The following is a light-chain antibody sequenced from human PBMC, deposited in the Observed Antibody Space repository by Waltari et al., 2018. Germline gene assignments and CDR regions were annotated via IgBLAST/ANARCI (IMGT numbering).Light chain of an antibody. Sequence: QSALTQPRSVSGSPGQSVTISCAGTGSDVGDFNSVSWYQQPPGKAPKLVIFDVTKRPSGVPDRFSGSKSGTSASLTVSGLQAEDEADYYCCSYAGIWVFGGGTKLTVL. J-gene: IGLJ3*02. CDR3: CSYAGIWV. V-gene: IGLV2-11*01. CDR1: GSDVGDFNS. CDR2: DVT.